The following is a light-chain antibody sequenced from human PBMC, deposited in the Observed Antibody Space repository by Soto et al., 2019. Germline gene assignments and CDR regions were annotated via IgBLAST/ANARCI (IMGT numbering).Light chain of an antibody. V-gene: IGLV2-14*01. Sequence: QSVLTQPASVSGSPGQSITISCTGTSSDVGGYNLVSWYQQHPGKAPKLMIYDVNNRPSGVSNRFSGSKSGNTASLTISGLQPEDEADYYCSSYTSSTTLGVFGTGTKLTVL. CDR2: DVN. CDR1: SSDVGGYNL. CDR3: SSYTSSTTLGV. J-gene: IGLJ1*01.